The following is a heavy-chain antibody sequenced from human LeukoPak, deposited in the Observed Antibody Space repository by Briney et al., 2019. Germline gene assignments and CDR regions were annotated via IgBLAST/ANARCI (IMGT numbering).Heavy chain of an antibody. CDR2: ISWDGGST. CDR3: AKDNGYGGVDY. V-gene: IGHV3-43D*03. CDR1: GFTFDDYA. Sequence: PGGSLRLSCAASGFTFDDYAMHWVRHAPGKGLEWVSLISWDGGSTYYADSVKGRFTISRDNSKNSLYLQMNSLRAEDTALYYCAKDNGYGGVDYWGQGTLVTVSS. D-gene: IGHD2-15*01. J-gene: IGHJ4*02.